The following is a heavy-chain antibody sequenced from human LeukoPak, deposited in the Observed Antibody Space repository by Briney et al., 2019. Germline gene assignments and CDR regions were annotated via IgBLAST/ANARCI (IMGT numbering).Heavy chain of an antibody. CDR3: ARIVTTGVRDY. V-gene: IGHV1-8*01. Sequence: GASVKVSCKASGYTFTSYDINWVRQATGQGLEWIEWMNTNNGNTGHAQKFQGRVTMTRNPSIRTAYMELSSLRSEDTAVYYCARIVTTGVRDYWGQGTLVTVSS. D-gene: IGHD4-23*01. CDR1: GYTFTSYD. CDR2: MNTNNGNT. J-gene: IGHJ4*02.